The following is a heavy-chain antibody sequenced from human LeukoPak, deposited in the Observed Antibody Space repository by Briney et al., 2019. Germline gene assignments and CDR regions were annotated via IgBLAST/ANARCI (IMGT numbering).Heavy chain of an antibody. CDR3: ARVLGIAVAGTLGY. J-gene: IGHJ4*02. CDR1: GYTFTSYD. D-gene: IGHD6-19*01. Sequence: ASVKVSCKASGYTFTSYDINWVRQATGQGLEWMGWMNPNSGNTGYAQKFQGRVTMTRNTSISTAYMELSSLRSEDTAVYYCARVLGIAVAGTLGYWGQGTLVTVSS. CDR2: MNPNSGNT. V-gene: IGHV1-8*01.